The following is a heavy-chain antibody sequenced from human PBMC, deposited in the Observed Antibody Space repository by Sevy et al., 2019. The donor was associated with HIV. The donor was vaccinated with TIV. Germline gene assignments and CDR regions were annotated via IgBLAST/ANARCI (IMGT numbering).Heavy chain of an antibody. Sequence: GGSLRLSCVASGFTFSNYAMAWVRQAPGKGLEWVSGITGSGGTTYYADSVKGRFTISRDNSKNTLYLQMNSLRAEDTAVYYCAKEGAYSSSWMNYFDYWGQGTLVTVSS. V-gene: IGHV3-23*01. CDR3: AKEGAYSSSWMNYFDY. D-gene: IGHD6-13*01. J-gene: IGHJ4*02. CDR2: ITGSGGTT. CDR1: GFTFSNYA.